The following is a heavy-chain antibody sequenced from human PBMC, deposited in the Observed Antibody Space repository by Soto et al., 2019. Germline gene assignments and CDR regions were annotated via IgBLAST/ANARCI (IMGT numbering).Heavy chain of an antibody. Sequence: QVHLQESGPGLVEPSETLSLTCAVSGASVSETYWWSWVRQAPGKGLEWIGEISHRGTPHYNTSLWGRVTMSTDTSRNQISLTLMSVTAAESASYYCARHIAVAGTRGFHYCGQGTLVPVSS. V-gene: IGHV4-4*02. CDR1: GASVSETYW. CDR2: ISHRGTP. D-gene: IGHD6-19*01. J-gene: IGHJ4*02. CDR3: ARHIAVAGTRGFHY.